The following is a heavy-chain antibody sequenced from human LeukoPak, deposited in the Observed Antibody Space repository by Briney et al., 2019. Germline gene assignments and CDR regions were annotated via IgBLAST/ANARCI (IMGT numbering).Heavy chain of an antibody. J-gene: IGHJ4*02. CDR1: GFTFSNYE. CDR2: ISNSGSTI. D-gene: IGHD5-24*01. CDR3: VGEKAGDGYNFDY. Sequence: PGGSLRLSCAASGFTFSNYEMHWVRRAPGKGLEWVSYISNSGSTIYYANSVKGRFTISRDNAKNSLCLQMNSLGGEDTAVYYCVGEKAGDGYNFDYWGQGTLDTVSS. V-gene: IGHV3-48*03.